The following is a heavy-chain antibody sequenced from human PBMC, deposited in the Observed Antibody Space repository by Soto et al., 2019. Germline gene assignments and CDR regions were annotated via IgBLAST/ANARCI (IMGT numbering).Heavy chain of an antibody. J-gene: IGHJ4*02. Sequence: QVQLVESGGGVVQPGRSLRLSCAASGFTFSSYGMHWVRQAPGKGLEWVAVIWYDGSNKYYADSVKGRFTISRDKSKNTRDLQMNSLRAEDTAVDYCARGLNAHGGCMGYWGQGAVVTVSS. D-gene: IGHD2-8*01. CDR3: ARGLNAHGGCMGY. V-gene: IGHV3-33*01. CDR2: IWYDGSNK. CDR1: GFTFSSYG.